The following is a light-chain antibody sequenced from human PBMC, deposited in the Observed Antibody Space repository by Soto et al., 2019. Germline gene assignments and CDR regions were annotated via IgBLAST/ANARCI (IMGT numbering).Light chain of an antibody. CDR2: AAS. J-gene: IGKJ1*01. CDR1: HAISTY. CDR3: QQSYSTTWT. V-gene: IGKV1-39*01. Sequence: DIQMTQSPSSLSASVGYRVTITCRSIHAISTYLYWYQQKPGKAPKLLIYAASSLQSGVPSRFSGSGSETDFTLTISSLQPEDFATYSCQQSYSTTWTFGQGTKVDIK.